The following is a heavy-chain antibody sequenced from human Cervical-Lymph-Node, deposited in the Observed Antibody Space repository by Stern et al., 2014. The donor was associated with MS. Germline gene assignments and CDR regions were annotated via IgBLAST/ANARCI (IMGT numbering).Heavy chain of an antibody. CDR1: EFTFSSYG. CDR3: ARDYEDTSMLFDH. V-gene: IGHV3-30*03. CDR2: ISYDGNHK. Sequence: VQLEESGGAVVQPGRSLRLSCAASEFTFSSYGMHWFRQAPGKGLEWGTVISYDGNHKYYAASVKGRFTISRDNSKNTLHLQMNSVTPDDTAIYYCARDYEDTSMLFDHWGQGTLVTVSS. J-gene: IGHJ4*02. D-gene: IGHD2-8*01.